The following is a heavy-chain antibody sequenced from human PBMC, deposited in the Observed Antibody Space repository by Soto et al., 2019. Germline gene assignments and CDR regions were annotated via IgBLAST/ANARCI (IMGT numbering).Heavy chain of an antibody. D-gene: IGHD2-2*01. CDR2: INSDGSST. V-gene: IGHV3-74*01. Sequence: EVQLVESGGGLVQPGGSLRLSCAASGFTFSSYWMHWVRQAPGQGLVWVSRINSDGSSTSYADSVKGRFTISRDNAKNTLYLQMNSLRAEDTAVYYCASSQSSAKAFDYWGQGTLVTVSS. J-gene: IGHJ4*02. CDR1: GFTFSSYW. CDR3: ASSQSSAKAFDY.